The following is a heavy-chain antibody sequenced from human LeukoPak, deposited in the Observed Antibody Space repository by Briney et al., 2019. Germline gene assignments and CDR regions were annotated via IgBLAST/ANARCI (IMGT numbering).Heavy chain of an antibody. CDR1: GFTFNNYG. J-gene: IGHJ4*02. Sequence: PGGSLRLSCAASGFTFNNYGIHWVRQAPGKGLEWVAFIRYDGSDKYYADSVKGRFTISRDSSKNTLSLQMNSLRAEDTAVYYCAKDRGRYGFWSGCDYWGQGTLVTVSS. CDR3: AKDRGRYGFWSGCDY. CDR2: IRYDGSDK. V-gene: IGHV3-30*02. D-gene: IGHD3-3*01.